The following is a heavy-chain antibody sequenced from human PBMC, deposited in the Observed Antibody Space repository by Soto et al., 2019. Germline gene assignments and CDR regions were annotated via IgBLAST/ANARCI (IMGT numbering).Heavy chain of an antibody. CDR3: ARDDCSGGSCYPDY. J-gene: IGHJ4*02. V-gene: IGHV1-2*04. Sequence: QVQLVQSGAEVKKPGASVKVSCKASGYTFTGYYMHWVRQAPGQGLEWMGWINPNSGGTNYAQKFQGWVTMTRDTSINTAYMELSRLRSDDTAVYYCARDDCSGGSCYPDYWGQGTLVTVSS. CDR1: GYTFTGYY. D-gene: IGHD2-15*01. CDR2: INPNSGGT.